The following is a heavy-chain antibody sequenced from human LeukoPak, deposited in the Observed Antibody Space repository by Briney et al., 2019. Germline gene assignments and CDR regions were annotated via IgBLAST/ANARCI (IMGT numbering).Heavy chain of an antibody. D-gene: IGHD6-19*01. CDR1: GYTFTSYG. J-gene: IGHJ3*02. V-gene: IGHV1-8*02. Sequence: ASVKVSCKASGYTFTSYGINWVRQATGQGLEWMGWMNPNSGNTGYAQKFQGRVTMTRNTSISTAYMELSSLRSEDTAVYYCASSAGIAVADSHDAFDIWGQGTMVTVSS. CDR2: MNPNSGNT. CDR3: ASSAGIAVADSHDAFDI.